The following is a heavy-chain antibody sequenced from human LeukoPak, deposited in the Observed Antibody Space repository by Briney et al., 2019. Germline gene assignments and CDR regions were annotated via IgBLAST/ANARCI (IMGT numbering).Heavy chain of an antibody. CDR1: GFPLNKYA. V-gene: IGHV3-23*01. Sequence: GSLELSFATSGFPLNKYAMSWVRPAPGKGPGWLAANKYSGRTKYYADSVEGRFTISSENSKNDLYLQKNKLRAEDTAVYYCATLGVNTVTFPSDVYWGPGTLVTVSS. CDR2: NKYSGRTK. D-gene: IGHD4-17*01. CDR3: ATLGVNTVTFPSDVY. J-gene: IGHJ4*02.